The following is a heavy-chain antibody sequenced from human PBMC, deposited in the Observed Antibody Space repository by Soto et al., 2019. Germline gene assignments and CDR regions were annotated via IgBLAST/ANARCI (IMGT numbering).Heavy chain of an antibody. V-gene: IGHV1-18*01. J-gene: IGHJ4*02. D-gene: IGHD2-2*01. Sequence: QVQLVQSGAEVKTPGASVKVSCKASGYTFTSYGVSWVRQAPGQGLEWMGWISGYNGNTNYAQKFQDRVAMTTDTSTNTAYRERRSLRSDDTAVYYCARDLVVQTTTGGVDFWGQGTLVTVSS. CDR1: GYTFTSYG. CDR3: ARDLVVQTTTGGVDF. CDR2: ISGYNGNT.